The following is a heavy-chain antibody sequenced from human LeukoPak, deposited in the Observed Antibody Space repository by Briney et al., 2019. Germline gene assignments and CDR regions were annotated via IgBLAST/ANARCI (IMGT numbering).Heavy chain of an antibody. J-gene: IGHJ6*03. CDR3: AREMVPALGYYYYYMDV. CDR1: GGSISSGSYY. Sequence: PSQTLSLTCTVSGGSISSGSYYWSWIRQPAGKGLEGIGRIYTSGSTNYNPSLKSRVTISVDTSKNQFSLKLSSVTAADTAVYYCAREMVPALGYYYYYMDVWGKGTTVTVSS. V-gene: IGHV4-61*02. D-gene: IGHD2-2*01. CDR2: IYTSGST.